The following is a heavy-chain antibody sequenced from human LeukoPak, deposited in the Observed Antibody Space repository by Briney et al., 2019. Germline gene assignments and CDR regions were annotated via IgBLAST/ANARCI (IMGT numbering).Heavy chain of an antibody. Sequence: GGALRLSCAASGFTFSSYSMNWVRQAPGKGLEWLSYISSSSSTIYYADSVKGRFTISRDNAENSLYLQMNSLRAEDTAVYYCARDDGYYGSGSYYSYWYFDLWGRGTLVTVSS. CDR3: ARDDGYYGSGSYYSYWYFDL. CDR1: GFTFSSYS. J-gene: IGHJ2*01. CDR2: ISSSSSTI. D-gene: IGHD3-10*01. V-gene: IGHV3-48*04.